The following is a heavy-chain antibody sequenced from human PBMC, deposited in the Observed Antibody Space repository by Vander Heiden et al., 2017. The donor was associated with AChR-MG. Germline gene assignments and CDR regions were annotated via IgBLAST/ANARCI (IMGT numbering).Heavy chain of an antibody. CDR1: GGSFSGYY. Sequence: QVQLQQWGAGLLKPSETLSLTCAVYGGSFSGYYWSWIRQPPGKGLEWIGEINHSGSTNYNPSLKSRVTISVDTSKNQFSLKLSSVTAADTAVYYCARGDYSLDAFDIWGQGTMVTVSS. CDR2: INHSGST. CDR3: ARGDYSLDAFDI. D-gene: IGHD4-4*01. V-gene: IGHV4-34*01. J-gene: IGHJ3*02.